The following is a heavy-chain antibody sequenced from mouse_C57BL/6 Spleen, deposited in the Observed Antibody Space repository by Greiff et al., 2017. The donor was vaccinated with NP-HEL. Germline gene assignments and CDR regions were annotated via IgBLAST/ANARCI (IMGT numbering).Heavy chain of an antibody. CDR1: GFNIKDYY. V-gene: IGHV14-2*01. CDR2: IDPEDGET. D-gene: IGHD1-1*01. CDR3: ASVEITTVVGPFDY. J-gene: IGHJ2*01. Sequence: VQLQQSGAELVKPGASVKLSCTASGFNIKDYYMHWVKQRTEQGLEWIGRIDPEDGETKSAPKFQGKATITADTSSNTAYLQLSSLTSEDTAVYYCASVEITTVVGPFDYWGQGTTLTVSS.